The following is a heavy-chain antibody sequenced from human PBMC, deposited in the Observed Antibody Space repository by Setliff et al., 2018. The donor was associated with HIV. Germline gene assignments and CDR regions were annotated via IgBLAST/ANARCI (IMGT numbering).Heavy chain of an antibody. Sequence: GASVKVSCKASGYTFTSYGISWVRQAPGHGLEWMGWISVYNGFTNYAQKLQGRVTMTTDTSTRTAYIDLRSLGSDDAAVYYCPRHLPDVDGYAFDIWGQGTMVTVS. D-gene: IGHD3-9*01. CDR3: PRHLPDVDGYAFDI. CDR2: ISVYNGFT. V-gene: IGHV1-18*01. CDR1: GYTFTSYG. J-gene: IGHJ3*02.